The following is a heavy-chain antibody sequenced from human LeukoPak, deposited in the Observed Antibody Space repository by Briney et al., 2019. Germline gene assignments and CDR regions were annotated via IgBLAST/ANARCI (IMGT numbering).Heavy chain of an antibody. CDR2: ISGGGDAT. CDR3: AKAYYDFWSGTY. CDR1: GFSFNNYA. Sequence: GGSLRLSCAASGFSFNNYAMSWVRQAPGKGLEWVSAISGGGDATKYADSVKGRFTISRDNSKNTLYLQMNSLRAEDTAVYYCAKAYYDFWSGTYWGQGTLVTVSS. D-gene: IGHD3-3*01. J-gene: IGHJ4*02. V-gene: IGHV3-23*01.